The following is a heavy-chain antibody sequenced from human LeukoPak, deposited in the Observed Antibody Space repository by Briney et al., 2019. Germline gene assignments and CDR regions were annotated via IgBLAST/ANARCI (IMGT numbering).Heavy chain of an antibody. Sequence: ASVKVSCKVSGYTLTELSMHWVRQAPGKGLEWMGGFDPEDGETIYAQKFQGRVTMTEDTSTDTAYMELSSLRSEDTAVYYCATDPVLRSRSGAFDIWGQGTMVTVSS. CDR2: FDPEDGET. J-gene: IGHJ3*02. CDR1: GYTLTELS. V-gene: IGHV1-24*01. CDR3: ATDPVLRSRSGAFDI. D-gene: IGHD3-3*01.